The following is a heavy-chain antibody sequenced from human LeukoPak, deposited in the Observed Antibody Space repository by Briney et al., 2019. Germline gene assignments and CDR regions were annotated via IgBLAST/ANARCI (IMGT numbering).Heavy chain of an antibody. D-gene: IGHD6-19*01. CDR1: GGSFSGYY. CDR3: ARAHSSGWLFDY. J-gene: IGHJ4*02. CDR2: INHSGST. Sequence: SETLSLTCAVYGGSFSGYYWSWIRQPPGKGLEWIGEINHSGSTNYNPSLKSRVTISVDTSKNQFSLKLSSVTAADTAVYYCARAHSSGWLFDYWGQGTLVTVSS. V-gene: IGHV4-34*01.